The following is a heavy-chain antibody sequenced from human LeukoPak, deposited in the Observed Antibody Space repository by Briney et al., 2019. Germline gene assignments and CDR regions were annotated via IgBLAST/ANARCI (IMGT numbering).Heavy chain of an antibody. CDR2: ISYDGSNK. Sequence: GGSLRLSCAASGFTFSSYGMHWVRQAPGKGLEWVAVISYDGSNKYYADSVKGRFTISRDNSKNTLYLQMNSLRAEDTAVYYCARGGYYDKDAFDIWGQGTMVSVSS. CDR3: ARGGYYDKDAFDI. V-gene: IGHV3-30*03. J-gene: IGHJ3*02. CDR1: GFTFSSYG. D-gene: IGHD3-22*01.